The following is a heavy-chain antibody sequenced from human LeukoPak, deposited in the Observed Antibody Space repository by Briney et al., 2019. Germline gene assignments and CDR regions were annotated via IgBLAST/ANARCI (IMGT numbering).Heavy chain of an antibody. J-gene: IGHJ6*02. V-gene: IGHV3-21*01. D-gene: IGHD4-11*01. CDR1: GFTFSSYS. Sequence: GGPLRLSCAASGFTFSSYSMNWVRQAPGKGLEWVSSVSSSSSYIYYADSVKGRFTISRDNAKNSLYLQMNSLRAEDTAVYYCARLGLTTSTAGMDVWGQGTTVTVSS. CDR3: ARLGLTTSTAGMDV. CDR2: VSSSSSYI.